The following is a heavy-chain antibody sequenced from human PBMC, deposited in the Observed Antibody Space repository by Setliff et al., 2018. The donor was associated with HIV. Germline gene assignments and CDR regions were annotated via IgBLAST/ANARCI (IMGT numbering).Heavy chain of an antibody. CDR3: ARDPYGYS. D-gene: IGHD3-10*01. V-gene: IGHV3-49*04. Sequence: GGSLRLSCTASGFTFGDYAINWVRQAPGKGLEWIGFIRDKTRGGTTEYAASVKGRFTISRDDSKSVAYLQMNSLKTDDTALYYCARDPYGYSWGQGTLVTVSS. CDR2: IRDKTRGGTT. CDR1: GFTFGDYA. J-gene: IGHJ4*02.